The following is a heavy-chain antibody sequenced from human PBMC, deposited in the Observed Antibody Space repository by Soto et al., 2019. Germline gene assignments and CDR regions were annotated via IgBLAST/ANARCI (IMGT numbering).Heavy chain of an antibody. CDR3: AKDGTMVRGVITYYYYYMDV. V-gene: IGHV3-9*01. Sequence: EVQLVESGGGLVQPGRSLRLSCAASGFTFDDYAMHWVRQAPGKGLEWVSGISWNSGSIGYADSVKGRFTISRDNAKNSLYLQMNSLRAEDTALYYCAKDGTMVRGVITYYYYYMDVWGKGTTVTVSS. CDR2: ISWNSGSI. D-gene: IGHD3-10*01. J-gene: IGHJ6*03. CDR1: GFTFDDYA.